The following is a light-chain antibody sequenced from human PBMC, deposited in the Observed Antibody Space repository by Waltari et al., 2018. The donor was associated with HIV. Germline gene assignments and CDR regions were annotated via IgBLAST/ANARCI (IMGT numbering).Light chain of an antibody. CDR1: TLPKNY. CDR2: EDV. J-gene: IGLJ3*02. V-gene: IGLV3-10*01. Sequence: SYALTQPPSVSVSPGQPARITGSGDTLPKNYAHWFQQKSGQAPLLVIYEDVKRPTGSPGRFSGSRSVTLGILTISGAQVEDEAGCFCFSTEGSCTHRVFGRGTKLTGL. CDR3: FSTEGSCTHRV.